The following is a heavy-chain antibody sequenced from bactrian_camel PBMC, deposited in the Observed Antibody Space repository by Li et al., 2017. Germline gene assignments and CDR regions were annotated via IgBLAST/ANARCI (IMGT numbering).Heavy chain of an antibody. CDR3: ATCSPTETQYSDSDH. V-gene: IGHV3S6*01. D-gene: IGHD4*01. CDR2: IYSDGSKA. Sequence: HVQLVESGGGSVQAGGSLRLSCVASGYSDYCMAWFRQAPGKGLEWVSSIYSDGSKADYANSVKGRFTISRDNAKNTLYLQLNSLKTDDTALYYCATCSPTETQYSDSDHWGHGTQVTVS. J-gene: IGHJ4*01. CDR1: GYSDYC.